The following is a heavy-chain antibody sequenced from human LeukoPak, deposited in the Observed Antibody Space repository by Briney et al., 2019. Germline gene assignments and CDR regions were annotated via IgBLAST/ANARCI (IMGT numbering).Heavy chain of an antibody. V-gene: IGHV4-59*08. J-gene: IGHJ2*01. Sequence: PGGSLRLSCAASGFTFSDYYMSWIRQSPGKGLEWVGYVYNSGDTGKNPSLKSRVTILLDTSKNQCSLKLTSVSAADTAVYYCARLKLGAYFDLWGRGTLVTVSS. CDR2: VYNSGDT. CDR3: ARLKLGAYFDL. CDR1: GFTFSDYY. D-gene: IGHD3-16*01.